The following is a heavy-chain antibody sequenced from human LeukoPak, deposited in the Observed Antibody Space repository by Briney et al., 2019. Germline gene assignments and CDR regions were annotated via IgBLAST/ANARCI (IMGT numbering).Heavy chain of an antibody. CDR1: GFTFSTYT. V-gene: IGHV3-21*04. CDR3: ARGKYDSSPFLQH. J-gene: IGHJ1*01. Sequence: GGSLRLSCAASGFTFSTYTMNWVRQAPGKGLEWVSSISSSSIYIYSADSVKGRFTISRDNAKNSMYLQMNSLRAEDTAVYYCARGKYDSSPFLQHWGQGTLVTVSS. CDR2: ISSSSIYI. D-gene: IGHD3-22*01.